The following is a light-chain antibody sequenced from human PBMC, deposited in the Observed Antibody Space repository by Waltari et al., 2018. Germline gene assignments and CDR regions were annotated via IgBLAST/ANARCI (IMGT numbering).Light chain of an antibody. CDR2: SAS. V-gene: IGKV1-5*03. CDR1: QSISRF. J-gene: IGKJ1*01. CDR3: QHYASDSKT. Sequence: DVQMTQSPSTLSASVGDRVTITCRASQSISRFLAWYQQSPGTAPKLLIYSASTLQSGVPSRFSGSGSGTEFTLTISSLQPDDFATYYCQHYASDSKTFGQGTKVEI.